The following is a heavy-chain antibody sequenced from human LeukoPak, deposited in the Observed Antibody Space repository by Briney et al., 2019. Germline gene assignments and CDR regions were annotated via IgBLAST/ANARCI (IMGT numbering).Heavy chain of an antibody. V-gene: IGHV3-23*01. CDR2: ISGSGGST. CDR3: AKVTEWVPAAPLDY. J-gene: IGHJ4*02. D-gene: IGHD2-2*01. CDR1: GGSISSSSYY. Sequence: ETLSLTCTVSGGSISSSSYYWGWIRQPPGKGLEWVSAISGSGGSTYYADSVKGRFTISRDNSKNTLYLQMNSLRAEDTAVYYCAKVTEWVPAAPLDYWGQGTLVTVSS.